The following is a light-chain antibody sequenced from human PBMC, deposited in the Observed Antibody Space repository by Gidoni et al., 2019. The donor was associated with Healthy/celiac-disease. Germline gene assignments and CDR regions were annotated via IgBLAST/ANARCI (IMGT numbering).Light chain of an antibody. CDR1: QDISNY. V-gene: IGKV1-33*01. CDR2: DTS. J-gene: IGKJ4*01. Sequence: QSSSSLSASVGDRVTITCQASQDISNYLNWYQQKPGKAPKLLIYDTSNLETGVPSRFSGSGSGTDFTFTISSLQPEDIATYYCQHYDNLSALTFGGGTKVEIK. CDR3: QHYDNLSALT.